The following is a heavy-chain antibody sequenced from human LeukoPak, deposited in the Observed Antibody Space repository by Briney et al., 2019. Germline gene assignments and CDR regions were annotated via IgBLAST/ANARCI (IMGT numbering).Heavy chain of an antibody. V-gene: IGHV3-23*01. CDR3: AKLQQLGGVDY. J-gene: IGHJ4*02. D-gene: IGHD6-6*01. Sequence: GGSLRLSCAASGFTFSSYAMSWVRQAPGKGLEWVSAVRSSSGSTYYADSVKGRFTISRDNSKSTLYLQMNSLRAEDTAVYYCAKLQQLGGVDYWGQGTLVTVSS. CDR2: VRSSSGST. CDR1: GFTFSSYA.